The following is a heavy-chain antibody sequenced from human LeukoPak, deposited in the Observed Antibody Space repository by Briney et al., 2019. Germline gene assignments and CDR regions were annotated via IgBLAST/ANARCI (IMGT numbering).Heavy chain of an antibody. Sequence: KPGGSLRLSCAVSGFTFSSYSMNWVRQAPGKGLEWVSSITSSSSYIYYADSVKGRFTISRDNAKNSLYLQMNSLRAEDTAVYYCARDLTVTSTCWFDRWGQGTLVTVSS. CDR3: ARDLTVTSTCWFDR. J-gene: IGHJ5*02. CDR1: GFTFSSYS. D-gene: IGHD4-11*01. CDR2: ITSSSSYI. V-gene: IGHV3-21*01.